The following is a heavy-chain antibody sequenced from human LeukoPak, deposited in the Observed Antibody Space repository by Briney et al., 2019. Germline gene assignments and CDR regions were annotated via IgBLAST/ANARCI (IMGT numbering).Heavy chain of an antibody. Sequence: PGRSLRLSCAASGFTSNDHAMHWIRQIPGRGLEWVSGIYWNSGGTGYADSVKSRFTISRDNAKNTLYLQMNSLSAEDTAVFYCASSGTTFYYYMDVWGKGTTVTVSS. D-gene: IGHD1-7*01. V-gene: IGHV3-9*02. CDR1: GFTSNDHA. J-gene: IGHJ6*03. CDR3: ASSGTTFYYYMDV. CDR2: IYWNSGGT.